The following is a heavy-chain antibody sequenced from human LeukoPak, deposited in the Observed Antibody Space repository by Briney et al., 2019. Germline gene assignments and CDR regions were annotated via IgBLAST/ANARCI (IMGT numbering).Heavy chain of an antibody. V-gene: IGHV3-11*06. CDR2: INGSSSDT. D-gene: IGHD4-17*01. CDR3: PRDSTTVSRVGYGRYCMDV. CDR1: GFTFSDYY. Sequence: GGSLRLSCAASGFTFSDYYMTWIRQAPGRGLEWISYINGSSSDTKYADSVKGRFTISRDNAKNSRYLQVNSLRAEDTAVYYCPRDSTTVSRVGYGRYCMDVRGQGTTVTVSS. J-gene: IGHJ6*02.